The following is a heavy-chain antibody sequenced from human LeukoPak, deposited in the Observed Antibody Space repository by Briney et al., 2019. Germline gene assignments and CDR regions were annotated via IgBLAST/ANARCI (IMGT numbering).Heavy chain of an antibody. CDR1: GYTFTCYY. J-gene: IGHJ2*01. V-gene: IGHV1-2*04. D-gene: IGHD2-15*01. CDR2: INPNSGGT. CDR3: ARPYCSGGSCYEWDWYFDL. Sequence: ASVKVSCKASGYTFTCYYMHWVRQAPGQGLEWMGWINPNSGGTNYAQKFQGWVTMTRDTSISTAYMELSRLRSDDTAVYYCARPYCSGGSCYEWDWYFDLGGRGTLVTVSS.